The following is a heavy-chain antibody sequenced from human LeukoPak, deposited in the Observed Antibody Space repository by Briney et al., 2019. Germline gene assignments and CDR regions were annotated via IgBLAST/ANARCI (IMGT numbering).Heavy chain of an antibody. CDR2: IYYSGST. V-gene: IGHV4-59*01. CDR1: GGSISSYY. D-gene: IGHD6-6*01. J-gene: IGHJ4*02. CDR3: ARVEYSSSFDY. Sequence: TWETLSLTCTVSGGSISSYYWSWIRQPPGKGLEWIGYIYYSGSTNYNPSLKSRVTISVDTSKNQFSLKLSSVTAADTAVYYCARVEYSSSFDYWGQGTLVAVSS.